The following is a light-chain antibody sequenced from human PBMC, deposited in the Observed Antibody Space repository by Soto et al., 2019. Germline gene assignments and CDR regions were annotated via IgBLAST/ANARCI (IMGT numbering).Light chain of an antibody. CDR1: QSVSSS. CDR3: QQRSNWRST. CDR2: DAS. Sequence: EIVLTQSPAALSLSPGERAALSCRASQSVSSSLAWYQQKPGQAPRLLIYDASNRATGIPARFSGSGSGTDFTLTISSLEPEDFAVYYCQQRSNWRSTFGQGTMLEIK. V-gene: IGKV3-11*01. J-gene: IGKJ2*01.